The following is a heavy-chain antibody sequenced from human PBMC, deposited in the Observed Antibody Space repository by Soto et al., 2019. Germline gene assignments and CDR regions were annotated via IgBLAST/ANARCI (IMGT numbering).Heavy chain of an antibody. J-gene: IGHJ4*02. CDR2: INHSGST. D-gene: IGHD4-17*01. V-gene: IGHV4-34*01. Sequence: QVQLQQWGAGLLKPSETLSLTCAVYGGSFSGYYWSWIRQPPGKGLEWIGEINHSGSTNYNPSLKSRVTISVDTSKNQFSLKLSSVTAADTAVYYWASAGTVTSTYYFDYWGQGTLVTVSS. CDR3: ASAGTVTSTYYFDY. CDR1: GGSFSGYY.